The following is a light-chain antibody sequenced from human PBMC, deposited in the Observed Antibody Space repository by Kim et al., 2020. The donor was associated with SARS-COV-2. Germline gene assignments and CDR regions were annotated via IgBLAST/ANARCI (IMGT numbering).Light chain of an antibody. CDR2: DVS. CDR3: GSYTSSNTWV. Sequence: GQSFTISCTGSSSDVGGYNYVSWHQQHPGNAPKFMIYDVSKRPSGVSNRFSGSKSGNTASLTISGLQAEDEADYYCGSYTSSNTWVFGGGTQLTVL. CDR1: SSDVGGYNY. V-gene: IGLV2-14*04. J-gene: IGLJ3*02.